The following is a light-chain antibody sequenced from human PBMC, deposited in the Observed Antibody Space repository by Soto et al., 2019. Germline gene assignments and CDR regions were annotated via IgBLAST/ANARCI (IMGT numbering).Light chain of an antibody. CDR2: AAS. CDR1: ESISRH. V-gene: IGKV1-39*01. CDR3: QHDYSPLAT. Sequence: ETHMSQSPSSLSASVGYRVTITCRAAESISRHLNWYQQKPGRAPDLLIYAASTLQNGVPSRFTGSGSGTEFTLTITCLQLEDFATYYCQHDYSPLATFGQVTRLEI. J-gene: IGKJ5*01.